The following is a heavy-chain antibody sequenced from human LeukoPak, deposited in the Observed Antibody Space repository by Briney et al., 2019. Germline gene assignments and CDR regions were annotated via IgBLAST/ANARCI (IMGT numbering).Heavy chain of an antibody. CDR1: GYTFTGYY. Sequence: GASVKVSCKASGYTFTGYYLHWVRQAPEQGLEWMGCVNPNSGDTNYAQKFQGSATMTRDTSISTVYMELRRLNDTAVYYCARASGSYWWFDSWGQGTLVTVSS. J-gene: IGHJ5*01. D-gene: IGHD1-26*01. CDR3: ARASGSYWWFDS. V-gene: IGHV1-2*02. CDR2: VNPNSGDT.